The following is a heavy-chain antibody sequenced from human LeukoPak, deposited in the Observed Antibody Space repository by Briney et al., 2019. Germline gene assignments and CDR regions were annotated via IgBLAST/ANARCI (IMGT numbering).Heavy chain of an antibody. Sequence: SETLSLTCAVSGGSISSYYWSWIRQPPGKGLEWIGYIYYSGSTNYNPSLKSRVTISVDTSKNQFSLKLSSVTAADTAVYYCARVVFWFDPWGQGTLVTVSS. V-gene: IGHV4-59*12. D-gene: IGHD3-10*01. CDR2: IYYSGST. CDR1: GGSISSYY. J-gene: IGHJ5*02. CDR3: ARVVFWFDP.